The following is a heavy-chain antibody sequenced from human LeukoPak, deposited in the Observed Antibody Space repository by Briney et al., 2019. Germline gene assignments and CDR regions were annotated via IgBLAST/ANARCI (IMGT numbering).Heavy chain of an antibody. CDR1: GFTFSSYW. CDR2: IKQDGSEK. V-gene: IGHV3-7*01. J-gene: IGHJ6*03. CDR3: AKVPLNYYYYMDV. Sequence: PGGSLRLSCAASGFTFSSYWMSWVRQAPGKGLEWVANIKQDGSEKYYVDSVKGRFTISRDNAKNSLYLQMNSLRAEDTAVYYCAKVPLNYYYYMDVWGKGTTVTVSS.